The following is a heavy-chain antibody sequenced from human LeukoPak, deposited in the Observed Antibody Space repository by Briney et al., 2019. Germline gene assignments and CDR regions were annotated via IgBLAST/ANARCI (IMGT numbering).Heavy chain of an antibody. D-gene: IGHD1-7*01. Sequence: SETLSLTCTVSGGSISSSSYYWGWIRQPPGKGLEWIGSIYYSGSTYYNPSLKSRVTISVDTSKNQFSLKLSSVTAADTAVYYCARQRFNWNYPNWFDPWGQGTLVTVSS. CDR2: IYYSGST. CDR3: ARQRFNWNYPNWFDP. V-gene: IGHV4-39*01. CDR1: GGSISSSSYY. J-gene: IGHJ5*02.